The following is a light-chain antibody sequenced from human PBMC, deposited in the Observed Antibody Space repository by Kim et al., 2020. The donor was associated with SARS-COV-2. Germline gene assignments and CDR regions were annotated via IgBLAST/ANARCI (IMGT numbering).Light chain of an antibody. J-gene: IGLJ3*02. CDR3: AAWDDSLKGSV. V-gene: IGLV1-44*01. CDR1: ISSIGSNV. Sequence: GQRVTIGCSGSISSIGSNVVNWYQQLPGTAPKLLMYSNDDRPSGVPDRCSGSKSGTSASLAISGLQSEDEADYYCAAWDDSLKGSVFGGGTQLTVL. CDR2: SND.